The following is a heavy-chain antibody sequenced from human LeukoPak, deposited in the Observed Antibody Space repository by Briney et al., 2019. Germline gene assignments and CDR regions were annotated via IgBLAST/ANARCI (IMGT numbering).Heavy chain of an antibody. D-gene: IGHD6-19*01. Sequence: GGSLRLSCAASGFTFSSYGIHWVRQAPGKGLEWVAVISYDGSNKYYADSVKGRFTISRDNSKNTLYLQMNSLRAEDTAVYYCATGGSGWWATRDAFDIWGQGTMVTVSS. CDR1: GFTFSSYG. CDR2: ISYDGSNK. J-gene: IGHJ3*02. CDR3: ATGGSGWWATRDAFDI. V-gene: IGHV3-30*03.